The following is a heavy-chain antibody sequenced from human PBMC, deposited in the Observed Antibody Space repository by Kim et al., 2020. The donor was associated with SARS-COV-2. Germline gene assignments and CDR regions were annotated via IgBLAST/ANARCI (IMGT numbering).Heavy chain of an antibody. V-gene: IGHV4-59*08. Sequence: SETLSLTCTVSGGSISSYYWSWIRQPPGKGLEWIGYIYYSGSTNYNPSLKSRVTISVDTSKNQFSLKLSSVTAADTAVYYCVRQVATIHSWFDPWGQGTL. D-gene: IGHD5-12*01. CDR3: VRQVATIHSWFDP. CDR1: GGSISSYY. J-gene: IGHJ5*02. CDR2: IYYSGST.